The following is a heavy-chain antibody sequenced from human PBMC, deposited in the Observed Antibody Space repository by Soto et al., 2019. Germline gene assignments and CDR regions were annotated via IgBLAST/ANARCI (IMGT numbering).Heavy chain of an antibody. CDR2: IIPNRGTT. CDR1: GYTLPCYY. V-gene: IGHV1-69*13. D-gene: IGHD3-10*01. CDR3: GSGSYYKDIDYYYGMDV. J-gene: IGHJ6*02. Sequence: SVTVSCKGSGYTLPCYYVHWVRQTPGQGLEWMGGIIPNRGTTNYAQKFQGRVTITADDSTSTAYMELSSLRSEDTAVYYCGSGSYYKDIDYYYGMDVWGQGTTVTVSS.